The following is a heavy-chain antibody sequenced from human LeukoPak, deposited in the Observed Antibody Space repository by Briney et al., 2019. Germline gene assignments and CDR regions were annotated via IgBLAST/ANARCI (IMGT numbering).Heavy chain of an antibody. J-gene: IGHJ3*02. CDR3: AKDQGLITFGGVIVMRNAFDI. CDR1: GFTLSSYA. D-gene: IGHD3-16*02. Sequence: PGGSLRLSCAASGFTLSSYAMSWVRQAPGKGLEWVSAIRGSGGSTYYADSVKGRFTISRDNSKNTLYLQMNSLRAEDTAVYYCAKDQGLITFGGVIVMRNAFDIWGQGTMVTVSS. CDR2: IRGSGGST. V-gene: IGHV3-23*01.